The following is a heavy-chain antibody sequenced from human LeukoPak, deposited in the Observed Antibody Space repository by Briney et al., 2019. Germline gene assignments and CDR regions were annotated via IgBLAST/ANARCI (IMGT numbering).Heavy chain of an antibody. CDR3: ARDQRWIAVAGELDY. CDR1: GYTFTSYY. Sequence: GASVKVSCKASGYTFTSYYVHWVRQAPGQGLEWMGIINPSGGSTSYAQKFQGRVTMTRDTSTSTVYMELSSLRSEDTAVYYCARDQRWIAVAGELDYWGQGTLVTVSS. J-gene: IGHJ4*02. D-gene: IGHD6-19*01. V-gene: IGHV1-46*01. CDR2: INPSGGST.